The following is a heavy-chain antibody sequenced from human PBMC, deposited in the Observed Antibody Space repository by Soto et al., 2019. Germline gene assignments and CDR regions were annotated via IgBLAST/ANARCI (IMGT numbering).Heavy chain of an antibody. D-gene: IGHD4-17*01. CDR1: GGTFSTYA. Sequence: QIQLVQSGAEVKKPGSSVKVSCKASGGTFSTYAISWVRQAPRQGLEWMGGIIPMSGRTTYAQKFQDRVTITADKSTTTAYMELSSLRSEDTAVYYCALGSDYLFDPWGRGTLVTVSS. V-gene: IGHV1-69*06. CDR2: IIPMSGRT. CDR3: ALGSDYLFDP. J-gene: IGHJ5*02.